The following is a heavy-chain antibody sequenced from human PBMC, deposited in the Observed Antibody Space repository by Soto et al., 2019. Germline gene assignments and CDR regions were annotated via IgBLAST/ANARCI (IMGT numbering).Heavy chain of an antibody. D-gene: IGHD2-15*01. J-gene: IGHJ6*02. CDR2: IYYSGST. Sequence: QVQLQESGPGLVKPSETLSLTYTVSGGSISSYYWSWIRQPPGKGLEWIGYIYYSGSTNYNPSLKSRVTISVDTSKNQFSLKLSSVTAADTAVYYCARLVVVPHCSGGSCYSYYYGMDVWGQGTTVTVSS. V-gene: IGHV4-59*01. CDR1: GGSISSYY. CDR3: ARLVVVPHCSGGSCYSYYYGMDV.